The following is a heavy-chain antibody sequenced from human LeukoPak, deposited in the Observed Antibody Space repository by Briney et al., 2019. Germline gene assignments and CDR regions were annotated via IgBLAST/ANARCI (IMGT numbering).Heavy chain of an antibody. CDR2: ISSSSSYI. CDR3: ARLARLTGYLY. J-gene: IGHJ4*02. Sequence: GGSLRLSCAASGFTFSSYSMNWVRQAPGKGLEWVSSISSSSSYIYYADSVKGRFTISRDNAKNSLYLQMNSLRAEGTAVYYCARLARLTGYLYWGQGTLVTVSS. V-gene: IGHV3-21*01. CDR1: GFTFSSYS. D-gene: IGHD3-9*01.